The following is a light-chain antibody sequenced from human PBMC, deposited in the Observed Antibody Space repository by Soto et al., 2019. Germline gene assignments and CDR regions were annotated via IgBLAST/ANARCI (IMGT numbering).Light chain of an antibody. CDR3: QQSYSTLFT. CDR1: QSISSY. CDR2: AAS. V-gene: IGKV1-39*01. Sequence: DIQMTQSPSSLSAYVGDRVTITCRASQSISSYLNWYQQKPGTAPKLLIYAASSLQSGVPSRFSGSGSGTDFTLTISSLQPEDFATYYCQQSYSTLFTFGPGTKVDIK. J-gene: IGKJ3*01.